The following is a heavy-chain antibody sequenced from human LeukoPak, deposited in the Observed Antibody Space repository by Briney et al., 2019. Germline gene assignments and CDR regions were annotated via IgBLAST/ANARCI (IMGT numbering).Heavy chain of an antibody. J-gene: IGHJ4*02. Sequence: PGGSLRLSCAASGFTFDEYGMHWVRQPPGKGLEWVSGISWNSGRTGYADSVKGRFTISRDNSKNTLYLQMNSLRAEDTAVYYCAKDRFGGVIVGGYFDYWGQGTLVTVSS. D-gene: IGHD3-16*02. CDR1: GFTFDEYG. CDR3: AKDRFGGVIVGGYFDY. CDR2: ISWNSGRT. V-gene: IGHV3-9*01.